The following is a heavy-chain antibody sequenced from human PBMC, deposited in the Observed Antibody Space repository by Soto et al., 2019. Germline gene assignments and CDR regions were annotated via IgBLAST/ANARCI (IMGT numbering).Heavy chain of an antibody. D-gene: IGHD4-17*01. V-gene: IGHV4-38-2*01. J-gene: IGHJ5*02. CDR1: GYSISSGYY. CDR2: IYHSGST. CDR3: ARAGVTRRDWFDP. Sequence: PSETLSLTCAVSGYSISSGYYWGWIRQPPGKGLEWIGSIYHSGSTYYNPSLKSRVTISVDTSKNQFPLKLSSVTAADTAVYYCARAGVTRRDWFDPWGQGTLVTVSS.